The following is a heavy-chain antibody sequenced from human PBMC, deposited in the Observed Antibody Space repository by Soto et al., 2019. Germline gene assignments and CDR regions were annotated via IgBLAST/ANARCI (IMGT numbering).Heavy chain of an antibody. Sequence: ASVKVSCKASGYTFTSYDINWVRQATGQGLEWMGWMNPNSANTSYAQKFQGRVTMTRDTSTSTVYMELSSLRSEDTAVYYCARGSCGGDCLDYNWFDPWGQGTLVTVS. CDR2: MNPNSANT. D-gene: IGHD2-21*02. V-gene: IGHV1-8*01. CDR1: GYTFTSYD. CDR3: ARGSCGGDCLDYNWFDP. J-gene: IGHJ5*02.